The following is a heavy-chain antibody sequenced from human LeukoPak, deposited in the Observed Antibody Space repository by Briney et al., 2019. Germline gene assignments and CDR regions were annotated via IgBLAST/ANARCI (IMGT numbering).Heavy chain of an antibody. V-gene: IGHV3-23*01. J-gene: IGHJ4*02. Sequence: GGSLRLSCAASGFNFSSYAMTWVRQAPGKGLEWVSGISGSGDSTNYADSVRGRFIISRDNSKNTLYLQMNSLRAEDTAVYYCAKDRNSVGSSYNYWGQGTLVTVSS. CDR2: ISGSGDST. CDR3: AKDRNSVGSSYNY. D-gene: IGHD6-6*01. CDR1: GFNFSSYA.